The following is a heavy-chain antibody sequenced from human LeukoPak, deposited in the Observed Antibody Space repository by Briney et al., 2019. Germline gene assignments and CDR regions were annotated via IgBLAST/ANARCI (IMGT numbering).Heavy chain of an antibody. CDR2: MNPNSGNT. D-gene: IGHD3-3*01. V-gene: IGHV1-8*01. J-gene: IGHJ3*02. CDR1: GYTFTSYD. CDR3: ARNYDFWSGTDAFDI. Sequence: ASVKDSCKASGYTFTSYDINWVRQATGQGLEWMGWMNPNSGNTGYAQKFQGRVTMTRNTSISTAYMELSSLRSEDTAVYYCARNYDFWSGTDAFDIWGRGTMVTVSS.